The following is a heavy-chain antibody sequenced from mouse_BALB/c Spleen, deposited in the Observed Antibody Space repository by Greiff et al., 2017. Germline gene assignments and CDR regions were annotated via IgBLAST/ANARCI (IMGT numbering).Heavy chain of an antibody. Sequence: QVQLQQSGPELVKPGASVRISCKASGYTFTSYYIHWVKQRPGQGLEWIGWIYPGNVNTKYNEKFKGKATLTADKSSSTAYMQLSSLTSEDSAVYFCARGGGSHYYAMDYWGQGTSVTVSS. CDR3: ARGGGSHYYAMDY. V-gene: IGHV1S56*01. J-gene: IGHJ4*01. CDR2: IYPGNVNT. CDR1: GYTFTSYY.